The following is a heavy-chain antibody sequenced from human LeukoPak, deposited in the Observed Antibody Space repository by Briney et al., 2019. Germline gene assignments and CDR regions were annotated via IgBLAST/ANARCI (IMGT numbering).Heavy chain of an antibody. CDR1: GIAVTGNY. Sequence: GGSLRLSCAASGIAVTGNYMSWVRQPPGKGLEWVSFISINTDTFYADSVRGRFTISRDSSKNTLFLQMNSLKDEDSAVYYCAIAQSWDELFDSWGQGTLVTVSS. D-gene: IGHD1-1*01. V-gene: IGHV3-53*01. CDR2: ISINTDT. J-gene: IGHJ4*02. CDR3: AIAQSWDELFDS.